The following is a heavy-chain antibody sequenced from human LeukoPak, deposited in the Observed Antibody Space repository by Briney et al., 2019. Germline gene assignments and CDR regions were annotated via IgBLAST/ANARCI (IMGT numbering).Heavy chain of an antibody. J-gene: IGHJ3*02. CDR2: IIPIFGTA. CDR3: ARVLGIVVVPAADNDAFDI. Sequence: ASVKVSCKASGGTFSSYAISWVRQAPGQGLEWMGGIIPIFGTANYAQKFQGRVTITADASTSTAYMELSSLRSEDTAVYYCARVLGIVVVPAADNDAFDIWGQGTMVTVSS. V-gene: IGHV1-69*01. D-gene: IGHD2-2*01. CDR1: GGTFSSYA.